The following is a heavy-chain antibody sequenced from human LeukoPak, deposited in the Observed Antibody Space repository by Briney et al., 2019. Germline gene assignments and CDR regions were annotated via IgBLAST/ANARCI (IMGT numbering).Heavy chain of an antibody. D-gene: IGHD1-14*01. V-gene: IGHV3-23*01. J-gene: IGHJ4*02. Sequence: GGSLRLSCAASGFTFSSYAMSWVRQAPGKGLEWVSAISGSGGSTYYADSVKGRLTISRDNSKNTPYLQMNSLRAEDTAVYYCAKESPSWGGEVKEPTIDYWGQGTLVTVSS. CDR2: ISGSGGST. CDR1: GFTFSSYA. CDR3: AKESPSWGGEVKEPTIDY.